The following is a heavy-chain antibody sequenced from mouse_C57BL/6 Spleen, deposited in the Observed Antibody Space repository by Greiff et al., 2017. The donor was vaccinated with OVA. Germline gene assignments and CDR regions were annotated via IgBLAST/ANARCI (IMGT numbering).Heavy chain of an antibody. CDR2: IHPNSGST. V-gene: IGHV1-64*01. Sequence: QVQLQQPGAELVKPGASVKLSCKASGYTFTSYWMHWVKQRPGQGLEWIGMIHPNSGSTNYNEKFKSKATLTVDKSSSTAYMQLSSLTSEDSAVYYCASLGEGGYAMDYWGQGTSVTVSS. J-gene: IGHJ4*01. CDR3: ASLGEGGYAMDY. CDR1: GYTFTSYW.